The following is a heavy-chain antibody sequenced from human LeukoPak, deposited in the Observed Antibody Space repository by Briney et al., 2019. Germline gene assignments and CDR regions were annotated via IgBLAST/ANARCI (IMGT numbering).Heavy chain of an antibody. CDR1: GVTFSSYA. CDR3: AKDQVTMVRGVSYYYYYGMDV. J-gene: IGHJ6*02. D-gene: IGHD3-10*01. V-gene: IGHV3-23*01. Sequence: GGSLRLSCAASGVTFSSYATSCVRQAPGEGLEWVSAISGSGGRTYYADSVARRFTIPRDNPKTTLYMQMNSLRAEDTAVYYCAKDQVTMVRGVSYYYYYGMDVWGQGTTVTVSS. CDR2: ISGSGGRT.